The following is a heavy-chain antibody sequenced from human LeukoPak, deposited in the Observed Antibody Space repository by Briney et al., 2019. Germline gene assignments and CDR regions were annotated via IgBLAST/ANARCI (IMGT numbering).Heavy chain of an antibody. V-gene: IGHV3-21*01. J-gene: IGHJ4*02. CDR2: ISSSSSYI. Sequence: PGGSLRLSCAASGFTFSSYSMNWVRQDPGKGLEWVSSISSSSSYIYYADSVKGRFTISRDNAKSSLYLQMNSLRAEDTAVYYCARSLGATGPLVVYFDYWGQGTLVTVSS. D-gene: IGHD1-26*01. CDR3: ARSLGATGPLVVYFDY. CDR1: GFTFSSYS.